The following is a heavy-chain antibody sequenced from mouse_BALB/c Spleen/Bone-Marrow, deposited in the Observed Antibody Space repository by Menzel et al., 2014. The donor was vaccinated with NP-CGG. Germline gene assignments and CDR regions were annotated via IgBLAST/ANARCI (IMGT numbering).Heavy chain of an antibody. J-gene: IGHJ1*01. CDR2: IIPSNGRT. CDR1: GYTFTSYW. D-gene: IGHD2-3*01. Sequence: QVHVKQSGAELVKPGASVKLSCKASGYTFTSYWMHWVKQRPGQGLEWIGEIIPSNGRTNYNEKFKSKATLTVDKSSNTAYMQLSSLTSEDSAVYYCARWLLQYFDVWGAGTTDTVSS. CDR3: ARWLLQYFDV. V-gene: IGHV1S81*02.